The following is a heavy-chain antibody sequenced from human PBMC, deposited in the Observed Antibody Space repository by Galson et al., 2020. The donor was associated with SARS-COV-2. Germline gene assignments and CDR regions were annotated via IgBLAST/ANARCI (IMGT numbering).Heavy chain of an antibody. J-gene: IGHJ6*02. V-gene: IGHV4-34*01. Sequence: SETMSLTCAVYGGSFSGYYWSWIRQPPGKGLEWIGEINNSGSTNYNPSLKSRVTISVDTSKNQCSLKLSSVTAADTAVYYCASGSTAMADRPDYYYYYGMDVWGQGTTVTVSS. D-gene: IGHD5-18*01. CDR2: INNSGST. CDR3: ASGSTAMADRPDYYYYYGMDV. CDR1: GGSFSGYY.